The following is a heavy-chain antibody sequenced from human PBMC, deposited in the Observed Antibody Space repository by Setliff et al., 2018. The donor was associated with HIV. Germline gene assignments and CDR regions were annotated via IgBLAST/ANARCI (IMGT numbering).Heavy chain of an antibody. Sequence: ASVKVSCKTSGYTFTSHDIDWVRQAPGQGLEWMGWMNPKSGNTGYARKFQGRVTMTRDTSINTAYMELSSLKSDDTAVYYCASPSFWGSGARNIDAFDMWGQGTLVTVSS. CDR2: MNPKSGNT. D-gene: IGHD7-27*01. CDR3: ASPSFWGSGARNIDAFDM. CDR1: GYTFTSHD. V-gene: IGHV1-8*02. J-gene: IGHJ3*02.